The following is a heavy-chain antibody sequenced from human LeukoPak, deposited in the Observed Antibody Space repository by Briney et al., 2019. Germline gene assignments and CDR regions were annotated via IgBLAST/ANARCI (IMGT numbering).Heavy chain of an antibody. V-gene: IGHV4-4*07. CDR1: GGFISNYY. Sequence: PSETLSLTCTVSGGFISNYYWSWIRQPAGKEPEWIGRIHSSGSTLYNPSLKSRVTVSVDTSKNQFSLRLTSATAADTAVYYCARGPTHGGTYFDSWGQGTLDTVSS. J-gene: IGHJ4*02. CDR2: IHSSGST. D-gene: IGHD2-15*01. CDR3: ARGPTHGGTYFDS.